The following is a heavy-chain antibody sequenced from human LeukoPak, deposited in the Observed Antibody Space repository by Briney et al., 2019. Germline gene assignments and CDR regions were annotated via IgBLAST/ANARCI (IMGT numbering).Heavy chain of an antibody. CDR1: GYTFTSYG. CDR3: ARLDTDYYDSSGYLAWIDY. D-gene: IGHD3-22*01. CDR2: ISAYNGNT. Sequence: ASVKVSCKASGYTFTSYGISWVRQAPGQGLEWMGWISAYNGNTNYAQKLQGRVTMTTDTSTSTAYMELRGLRSDDTAVYYCARLDTDYYDSSGYLAWIDYWGQGTLVTVSS. J-gene: IGHJ4*02. V-gene: IGHV1-18*01.